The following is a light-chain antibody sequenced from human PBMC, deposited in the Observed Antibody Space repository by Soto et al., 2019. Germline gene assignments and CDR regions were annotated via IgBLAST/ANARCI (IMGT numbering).Light chain of an antibody. CDR3: QQYNNWPRT. V-gene: IGKV3-20*01. CDR2: GAS. Sequence: MVLTQSPGTLSFSPWQRSTLSFSPSQSVSGSYLAWYQQKPGQAPRLLIYGASSRATGIPDRFSGSGSGTEFPLTISSLQSEDFAVYYCQQYNNWPRTFGQGTKVDIK. CDR1: QSVSGSY. J-gene: IGKJ1*01.